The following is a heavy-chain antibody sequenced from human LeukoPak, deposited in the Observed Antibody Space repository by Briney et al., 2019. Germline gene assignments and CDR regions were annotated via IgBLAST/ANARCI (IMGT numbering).Heavy chain of an antibody. CDR3: ASSYDFWSGANAFDI. D-gene: IGHD3-3*01. Sequence: GGSLRLSCAASGFTFSSYSMNWVRQAPGKGLEWVSYISSSSSTIYYADSVKGRFTISRDNAKNSLYLQMNSLRAEDTAVYYCASSYDFWSGANAFDIWGQGTMVTVSS. V-gene: IGHV3-48*01. CDR1: GFTFSSYS. CDR2: ISSSSSTI. J-gene: IGHJ3*02.